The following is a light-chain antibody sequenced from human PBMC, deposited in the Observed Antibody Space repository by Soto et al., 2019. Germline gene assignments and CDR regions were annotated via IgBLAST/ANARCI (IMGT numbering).Light chain of an antibody. CDR1: SSDVGGYNS. J-gene: IGLJ2*01. V-gene: IGLV2-8*01. CDR3: RSYAGSNTVI. Sequence: QSALTQPPSASGSPGQSVTISCTGTSSDVGGYNSVSWYQQYPGKAPKLMIYEVSQRPSGVPDRFSASKSDNTASLTVSGLQAEDEADYYCRSYAGSNTVIFGGGTKPTVL. CDR2: EVS.